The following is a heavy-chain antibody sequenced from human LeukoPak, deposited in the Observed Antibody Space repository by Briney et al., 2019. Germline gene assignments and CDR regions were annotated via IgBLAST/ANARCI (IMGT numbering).Heavy chain of an antibody. J-gene: IGHJ4*02. CDR3: ARDRGSYAPYDY. CDR1: GGSISSDSYY. Sequence: SQTLSLTCTVSGGSISSDSYYWSWIRQSAGKGLEWIGRIYASGSTNYNPSLKSRVTISLDTSKNQFSLKLSSVTAADTAVYYCARDRGSYAPYDYWGQGTLVTVSS. V-gene: IGHV4-61*02. CDR2: IYASGST. D-gene: IGHD1-26*01.